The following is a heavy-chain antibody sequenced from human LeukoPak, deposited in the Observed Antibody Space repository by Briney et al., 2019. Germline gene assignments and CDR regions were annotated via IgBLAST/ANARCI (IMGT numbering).Heavy chain of an antibody. Sequence: PGGSLRLSCAASGFTFSTYGMHWVRQAPGKGLEWVAVIWYDGSNKYYADSVTGRFTISRDNSDNTVYLQMNSLRAEDTAVYYCARGTVTTGFDYWGQGTLVTVSS. V-gene: IGHV3-33*01. D-gene: IGHD4-4*01. CDR2: IWYDGSNK. J-gene: IGHJ4*02. CDR3: ARGTVTTGFDY. CDR1: GFTFSTYG.